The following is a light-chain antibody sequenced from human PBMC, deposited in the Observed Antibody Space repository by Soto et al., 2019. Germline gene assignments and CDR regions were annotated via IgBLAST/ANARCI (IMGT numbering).Light chain of an antibody. CDR1: QFISSS. Sequence: DIQMTQSPSSLSASVGDRVTISCRASQFISSSLNWYQQKPGKAPKLLIYAASSLQSGVPSRFSGSGSGTDFTLTIRSLQPEDFATYYCQQSSTTRWTFGQGTKVEVK. CDR2: AAS. V-gene: IGKV1-39*01. J-gene: IGKJ1*01. CDR3: QQSSTTRWT.